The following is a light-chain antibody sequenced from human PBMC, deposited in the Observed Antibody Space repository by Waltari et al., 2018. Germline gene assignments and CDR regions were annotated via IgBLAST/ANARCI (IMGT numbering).Light chain of an antibody. CDR2: WAS. CDR3: QQYGNSLT. J-gene: IGKJ4*01. Sequence: DIVMTQSPDSLTVSLGERATVNCKSSQSVLSSSNNKNFLAWYQQKPGQPPKLLIYWASTRGSGVPDRFSGSGSGTDFTLTISRLEPEDFAVYYCQQYGNSLTFGGGTKVEIK. CDR1: QSVLSSSNNKNF. V-gene: IGKV4-1*01.